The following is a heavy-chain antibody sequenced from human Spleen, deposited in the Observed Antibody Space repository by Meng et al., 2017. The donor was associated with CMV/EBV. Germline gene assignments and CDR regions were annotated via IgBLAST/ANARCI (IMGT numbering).Heavy chain of an antibody. Sequence: SETLSLTCTVSGGSISTHFWSWIRQPPGKGLEWIGYIYYNGRATYNPSLKSRVTISVDTSKNQFSLQLSSVTAADTAVYYCARDPGTTYNWFDPWGQGTLVTVSS. J-gene: IGHJ5*02. CDR3: ARDPGTTYNWFDP. CDR1: GGSISTHF. D-gene: IGHD1-14*01. V-gene: IGHV4-59*11. CDR2: IYYNGRA.